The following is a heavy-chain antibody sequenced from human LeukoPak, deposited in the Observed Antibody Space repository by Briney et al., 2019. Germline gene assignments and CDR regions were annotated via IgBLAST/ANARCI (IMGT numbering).Heavy chain of an antibody. J-gene: IGHJ5*02. CDR1: GFTFSSYE. CDR3: ARDNDRKDDS. D-gene: IGHD3-16*01. V-gene: IGHV3-48*03. Sequence: PGGSLRLSCAASGFTFSSYEMNWVRQAPGKGLEWVSYISSSGSTIYYADSVKGRFAISRDNAKNSLYLQMNNLRVEDTAVYYCARDNDRKDDSWGQGTLVTVSS. CDR2: ISSSGSTI.